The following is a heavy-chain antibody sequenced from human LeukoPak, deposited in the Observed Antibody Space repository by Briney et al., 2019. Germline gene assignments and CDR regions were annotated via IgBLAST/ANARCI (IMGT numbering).Heavy chain of an antibody. CDR1: GFTFSTYW. J-gene: IGHJ4*02. Sequence: GGSLRLSCAASGFTFSTYWMHWVRQAPGKGLEWVSAISGSGGSTYYADSVKGRFTISRDNSKNTLYLQMNSLRAEDTAVYYCANDIVVVPAAKTFDYWGQGTLVTVSS. CDR2: ISGSGGST. D-gene: IGHD2-2*01. V-gene: IGHV3-23*01. CDR3: ANDIVVVPAAKTFDY.